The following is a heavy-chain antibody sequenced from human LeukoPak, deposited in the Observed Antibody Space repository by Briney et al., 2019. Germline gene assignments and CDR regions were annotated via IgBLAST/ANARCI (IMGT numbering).Heavy chain of an antibody. V-gene: IGHV1-69*13. Sequence: ASVKVSCKASGGTFSSYAISWVRQAPGQGLEWMGGIIPIFGTANYAQKFQGRVTITADESTSTAYMELSSLRSEDTAVYYCARVVVKVVGATPDAFDIWGQGTMVTVSS. CDR2: IIPIFGTA. CDR3: ARVVVKVVGATPDAFDI. CDR1: GGTFSSYA. D-gene: IGHD1-26*01. J-gene: IGHJ3*02.